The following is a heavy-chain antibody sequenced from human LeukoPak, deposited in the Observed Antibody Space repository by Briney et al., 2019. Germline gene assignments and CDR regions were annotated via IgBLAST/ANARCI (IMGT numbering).Heavy chain of an antibody. CDR3: ARHGPVVTATDAFDP. D-gene: IGHD2-21*02. V-gene: IGHV4-39*01. Sequence: SETLSLTCTVSGGSISRDTYYCAWIRQSPGRGPEWLGSVYYSGRTAYNPSLKSRVTIFVDTSKNQLSLRLSAVTAADTAVYYCARHGPVVTATDAFDPWGQGTMVTVSS. CDR2: VYYSGRT. J-gene: IGHJ3*01. CDR1: GGSISRDTYY.